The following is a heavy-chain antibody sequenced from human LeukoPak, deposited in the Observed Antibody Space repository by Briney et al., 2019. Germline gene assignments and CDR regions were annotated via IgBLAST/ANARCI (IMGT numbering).Heavy chain of an antibody. CDR2: ISWNSGSI. CDR1: GFTFDDYA. V-gene: IGHV3-9*01. D-gene: IGHD3-16*01. Sequence: GGSLRLSCAASGFTFDDYAMHWVRQAPGKGLEWVSGISWNSGSIGYADSVKGRFTISRDNAKNSLYLQMNSLRAEDTAFYYCAREGDYTAPFDSWGQGTLVTVSS. J-gene: IGHJ5*01. CDR3: AREGDYTAPFDS.